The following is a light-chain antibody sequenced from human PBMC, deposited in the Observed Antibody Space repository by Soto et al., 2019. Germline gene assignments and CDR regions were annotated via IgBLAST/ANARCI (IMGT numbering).Light chain of an antibody. CDR1: SSNIGDNT. CDR2: SNN. CDR3: AAWDDSLNGVV. Sequence: QSVLTQPPSASGTPGQRVTISCSGSSSNIGDNTENWYQQFPGTTPKLLFHSNNERPSGVPERFSGSKSGPSASLAITGLQSEDEADYYGAAWDDSLNGVVFGGGTKSPS. V-gene: IGLV1-44*01. J-gene: IGLJ2*01.